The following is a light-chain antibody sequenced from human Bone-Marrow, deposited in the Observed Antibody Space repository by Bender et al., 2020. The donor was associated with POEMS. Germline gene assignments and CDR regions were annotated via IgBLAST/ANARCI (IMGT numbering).Light chain of an antibody. CDR1: NIGSTR. CDR3: QTWDSTTAV. J-gene: IGLJ2*01. CDR2: DNS. Sequence: GGDNIGSTRFHWYQQKPGQAPILLVYDNSDRPSGIPERFSGSVSGGTATLTLNKVEAGDEADYFCQTWDSTTAVFGGGTKLTVL. V-gene: IGLV3-21*02.